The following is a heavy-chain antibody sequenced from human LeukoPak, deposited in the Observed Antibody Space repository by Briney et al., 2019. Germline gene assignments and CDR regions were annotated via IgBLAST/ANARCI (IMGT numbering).Heavy chain of an antibody. D-gene: IGHD2-2*01. CDR1: GFTFSSYA. J-gene: IGHJ4*02. Sequence: GASLRLSCAASGFTFSSYAMNWARQPPGKGLEWVSAISGSGASTYYADSVKGRFTISRDNSKNTLYLQMNSLRAEDTAIYYCAKAALRYQLLSSLDYWGQGTLVTVSS. CDR3: AKAALRYQLLSSLDY. V-gene: IGHV3-23*01. CDR2: ISGSGAST.